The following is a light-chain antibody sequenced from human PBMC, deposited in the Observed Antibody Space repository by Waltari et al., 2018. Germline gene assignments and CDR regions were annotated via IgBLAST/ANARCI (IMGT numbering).Light chain of an antibody. V-gene: IGKV3-20*01. CDR2: AAS. J-gene: IGKJ1*01. CDR3: QQYGRSPRT. CDR1: QNVSGNF. Sequence: IALTQSPGTLSLSPGERGTLSCRASQNVSGNFLAWYQQKPGQAPRLLIYAASSRATGIPDRFSGSGSGTDFTLTISRLEPEDFAVYYCQQYGRSPRTFGHGTKVEIK.